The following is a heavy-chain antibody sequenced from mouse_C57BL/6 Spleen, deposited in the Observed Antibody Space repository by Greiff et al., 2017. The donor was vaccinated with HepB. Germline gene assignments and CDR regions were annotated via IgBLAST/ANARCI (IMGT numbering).Heavy chain of an antibody. CDR1: GFTFSSYA. CDR3: ARVSYYSNEGYFDY. J-gene: IGHJ2*01. D-gene: IGHD2-5*01. CDR2: ISDGGSYT. Sequence: EVKLQESGGGLVKPGGSLKLSCAASGFTFSSYAMSWVRQTPEKRLEWVATISDGGSYTYYPDNVKGRFTISRDNAKNNLYLQMSHLKSEDTAMYYCARVSYYSNEGYFDYWGQGTTLTVSS. V-gene: IGHV5-4*03.